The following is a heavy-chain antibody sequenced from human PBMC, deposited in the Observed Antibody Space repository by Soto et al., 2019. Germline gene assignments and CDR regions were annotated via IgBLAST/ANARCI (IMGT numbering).Heavy chain of an antibody. CDR1: GDTFTSYE. CDR3: ARLGDCGGGSCRRWHWLDN. Sequence: QVQLVQSGAEVKKPGASVKVSCKASGDTFTSYEINWVRQATGQGLEGMGWMNPNSGNTGYAQKCQRRVTMTRNTSFTTGQMELRGLGSEETAVDYGARLGDCGGGSCRRWHWLDNWGQGTLVTVSS. V-gene: IGHV1-8*01. CDR2: MNPNSGNT. J-gene: IGHJ5*02. D-gene: IGHD2-15*01.